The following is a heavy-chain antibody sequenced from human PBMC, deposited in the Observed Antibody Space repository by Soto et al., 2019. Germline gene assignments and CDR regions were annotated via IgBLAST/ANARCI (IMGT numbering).Heavy chain of an antibody. J-gene: IGHJ4*02. Sequence: EVQLVESGGGLVRPGGSLRLSCAASGFTFSAYSMNWVRQAPEKGLEWVSSISSSGSTIYYADSVKGRLTISRDNAKNPLFLQMHLLGVHDTSVYYSAIDRAAVITGACYHGGQGTLVTVSS. CDR2: ISSSGSTI. CDR1: GFTFSAYS. D-gene: IGHD1-20*01. CDR3: AIDRAAVITGACYH. V-gene: IGHV3-21*02.